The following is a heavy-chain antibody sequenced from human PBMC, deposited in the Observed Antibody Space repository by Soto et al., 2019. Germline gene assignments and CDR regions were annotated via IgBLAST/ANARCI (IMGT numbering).Heavy chain of an antibody. CDR1: GGTFSSYA. D-gene: IGHD2-2*01. J-gene: IGHJ6*02. Sequence: QVQLVQSGAEVKKPGSSVKVSCKASGGTFSSYAISWVRQAPGQGLEWMGGIIPIFGTANYAQKFQGRVTITADESKSTAYMELRSLRSEDTAVYYCASGAADIVVVPAAIGYYYYGMDVWGQGTTVTVSS. V-gene: IGHV1-69*01. CDR3: ASGAADIVVVPAAIGYYYYGMDV. CDR2: IIPIFGTA.